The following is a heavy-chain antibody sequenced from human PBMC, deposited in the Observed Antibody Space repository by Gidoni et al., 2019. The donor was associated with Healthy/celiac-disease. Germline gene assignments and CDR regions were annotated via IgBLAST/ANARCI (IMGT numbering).Heavy chain of an antibody. CDR2: ISSSSSYI. J-gene: IGHJ4*02. CDR1: GFTFSSYS. Sequence: EVQLVESGGGLVKPGGSLRLSCAASGFTFSSYSMNWVRQAPGKGLEWVSSISSSSSYIYYADSVKGRFTISRDNAKNSLYLQMNSLRAEDTAVYYCARDGIGGLPRFDYWGQGTLVTVSS. D-gene: IGHD3-16*01. CDR3: ARDGIGGLPRFDY. V-gene: IGHV3-21*01.